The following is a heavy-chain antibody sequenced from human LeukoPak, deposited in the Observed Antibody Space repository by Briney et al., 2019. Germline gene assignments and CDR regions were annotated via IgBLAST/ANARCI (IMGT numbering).Heavy chain of an antibody. V-gene: IGHV3-23*01. J-gene: IGHJ4*02. Sequence: GGSLRLSCAASGVTFSNYAMGWVRQFPGKGLEWVSAISGSGGSTYYADSVKGRFTISRDNSKNTLYLQMNSLRAEDTAVYYCANQLLTVTTVPQVQYWGQGTLVTVSS. CDR1: GVTFSNYA. CDR3: ANQLLTVTTVPQVQY. CDR2: ISGSGGST. D-gene: IGHD4-11*01.